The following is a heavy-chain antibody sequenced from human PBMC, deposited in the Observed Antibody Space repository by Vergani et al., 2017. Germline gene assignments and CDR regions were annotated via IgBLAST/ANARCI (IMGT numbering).Heavy chain of an antibody. J-gene: IGHJ4*02. Sequence: QVQLVESGGGVVQPGRSLRLSCAASGFTFSSYAMHWVRQAPGKGLEWVAVISYDGSNKYYADSVKGRFTISRDNSKNTLYLQMNSLRAEDTAVYYCARVDGGWGYFDYWGQGTLVTVSS. CDR1: GFTFSSYA. CDR3: ARVDGGWGYFDY. D-gene: IGHD6-19*01. CDR2: ISYDGSNK. V-gene: IGHV3-30*01.